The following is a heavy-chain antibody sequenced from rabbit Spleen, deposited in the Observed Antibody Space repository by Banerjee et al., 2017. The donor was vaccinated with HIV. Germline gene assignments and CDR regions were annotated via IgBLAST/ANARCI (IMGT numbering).Heavy chain of an antibody. D-gene: IGHD3-1*01. Sequence: QEQLVESGGGLVRPEGSLKLSCTASGFSFSNKAVMCWVRQAPGKGLQWIACINAVTGKAVYATWAKGRFTFSKTSSTTVTLQMTSLTVADTATYFCARHIGGVGSRLWGQGTLVTVS. V-gene: IGHV1S45*01. CDR1: GFSFSNKAV. J-gene: IGHJ4*01. CDR2: INAVTGKA. CDR3: ARHIGGVGSRL.